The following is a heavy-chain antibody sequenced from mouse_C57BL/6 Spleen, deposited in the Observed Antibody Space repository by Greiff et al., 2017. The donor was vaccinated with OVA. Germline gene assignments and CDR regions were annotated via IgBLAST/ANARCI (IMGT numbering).Heavy chain of an antibody. J-gene: IGHJ4*01. V-gene: IGHV1-80*01. Sequence: VQLQQSGAELVKPGASVKISCKASGYAFSSYWMNWVKQRPGKGLEWIGQIYPGDGDTNYNGKFKGKATLTADKSSSTAYMQLSSLTSEDSAVYFCAHYYYSSSYNYAMDYWGQGTSVTVSS. CDR2: IYPGDGDT. CDR3: AHYYYSSSYNYAMDY. D-gene: IGHD1-1*01. CDR1: GYAFSSYW.